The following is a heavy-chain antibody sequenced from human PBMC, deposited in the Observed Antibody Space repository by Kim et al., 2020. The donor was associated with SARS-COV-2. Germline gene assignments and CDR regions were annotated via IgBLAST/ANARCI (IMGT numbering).Heavy chain of an antibody. V-gene: IGHV3-23*01. J-gene: IGHJ4*02. CDR1: GFTFSNYA. CDR2: IGGSGGNT. Sequence: GGSLRLSCAASGFTFSNYAMSWVRQAPGKGLEWVSSIGGSGGNTDYADSVKGRFTISRDNSMNTLYLQMNSLRVEDTAVYYCANRPTTFGYWSQGTLVTVSS. D-gene: IGHD1-1*01. CDR3: ANRPTTFGY.